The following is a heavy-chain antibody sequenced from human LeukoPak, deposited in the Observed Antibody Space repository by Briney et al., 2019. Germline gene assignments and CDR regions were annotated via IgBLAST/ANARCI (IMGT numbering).Heavy chain of an antibody. J-gene: IGHJ4*02. CDR2: IKQDGSEK. CDR3: AREDLGYCSSTSCYYDY. CDR1: GFTFSSYW. Sequence: GGSLRLSCAASGFTFSSYWMSWVRQAPGKGLEWVANIKQDGSEKYYVDSVKGRFTISRDNAKNSLYLQMNSLRAEDTAVYYCAREDLGYCSSTSCYYDYWGQGTLSPSPQ. V-gene: IGHV3-7*01. D-gene: IGHD2-2*01.